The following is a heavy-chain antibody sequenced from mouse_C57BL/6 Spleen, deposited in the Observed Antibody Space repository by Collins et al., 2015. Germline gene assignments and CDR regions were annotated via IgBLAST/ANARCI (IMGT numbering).Heavy chain of an antibody. D-gene: IGHD2-4*01. J-gene: IGHJ2*01. CDR2: IRSKSNNYAT. CDR3: VRQRITTGFDY. V-gene: IGHV10-1*02. CDR1: GFTFNTYA. Sequence: EVQLVESGGGLVQPKGSLKLSCAASGFTFNTYAMNWVRQAPGKGLEWVARIRSKSNNYATYYADSVKDRFTISRDDSQSMLYLQMNNLKTEDTAMYYCVRQRITTGFDYWGQGTTLTVSS.